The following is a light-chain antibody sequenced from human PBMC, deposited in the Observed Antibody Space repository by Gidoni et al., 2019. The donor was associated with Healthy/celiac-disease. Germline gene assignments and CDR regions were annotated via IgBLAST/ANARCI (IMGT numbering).Light chain of an antibody. CDR1: QSVSSY. J-gene: IGKJ3*01. Sequence: EIVLTQSPATLSLSPGERATLSCRASQSVSSYLAWYQQKPGQAPRLLIYDASNRATGIPARFSGSGSGTDFTLTISSLEPEDFAVYYCQRHSNLFTFGPGTKVDIK. V-gene: IGKV3-11*01. CDR2: DAS. CDR3: QRHSNLFT.